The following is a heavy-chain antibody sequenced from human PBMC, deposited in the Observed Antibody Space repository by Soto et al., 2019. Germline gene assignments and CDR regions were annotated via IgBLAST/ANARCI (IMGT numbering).Heavy chain of an antibody. CDR2: IKSKTDGGTT. Sequence: EVQLVESGGGLVKPGGSLRLSCAASGFTFSNAWMSWVRQAPGKGLEWVGRIKSKTDGGTTDYAAPVKGRFTISRDDSKNTLYRQMNSLKTEDTAVYYCTTDQLITIFGVVIRNDYWGQGTLVTVSS. J-gene: IGHJ4*02. CDR1: GFTFSNAW. CDR3: TTDQLITIFGVVIRNDY. D-gene: IGHD3-3*01. V-gene: IGHV3-15*01.